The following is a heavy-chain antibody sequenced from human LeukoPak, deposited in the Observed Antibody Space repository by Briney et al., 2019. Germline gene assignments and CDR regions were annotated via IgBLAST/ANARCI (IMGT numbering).Heavy chain of an antibody. CDR2: TYYRSKWYY. V-gene: IGHV6-1*01. Sequence: SQTLSLTCAISGNSVSSISVAWNWIRQSPSRGLEWLGRTYYRSKWYYEYAVSVKGRININPDPSKNQFSLQLNSVTPEDTAVYYCALARSEYHYGMDVWGQGTTVTVSS. J-gene: IGHJ6*02. CDR1: GNSVSSISVA. CDR3: ALARSEYHYGMDV.